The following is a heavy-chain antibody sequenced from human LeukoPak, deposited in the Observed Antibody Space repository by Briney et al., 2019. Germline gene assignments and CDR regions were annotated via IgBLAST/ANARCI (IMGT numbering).Heavy chain of an antibody. CDR3: ARSPSTIGWNWGYYFDF. J-gene: IGHJ4*02. CDR1: GGSFSDYE. CDR2: IKRGRGS. Sequence: SETLSLTCAVSGGSFSDYEWSWLRQAPEKGLEWIGEIKRGRGSAYNPSLKGRVTISVDPSKQEISLRLSSVTAADTAVYYCARSPSTIGWNWGYYFDFWGQGHLVTVSS. D-gene: IGHD1-7*01. V-gene: IGHV4-34*01.